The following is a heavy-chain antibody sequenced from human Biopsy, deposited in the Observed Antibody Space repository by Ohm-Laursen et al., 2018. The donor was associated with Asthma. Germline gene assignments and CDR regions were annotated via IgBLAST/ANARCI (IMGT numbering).Heavy chain of an antibody. CDR3: AKDTEGRYDFGSGLSYNYYGMDV. Sequence: SLRLSCAASGFTFSSYGMYWVRQAPGKGLEWVAFISYDGSNKYYADSVKGRFTISRDNSKNTLYLQMNSLRAEDTAVYYCAKDTEGRYDFGSGLSYNYYGMDVWGQGTTVTVSS. D-gene: IGHD3-3*01. CDR1: GFTFSSYG. V-gene: IGHV3-30*18. CDR2: ISYDGSNK. J-gene: IGHJ6*02.